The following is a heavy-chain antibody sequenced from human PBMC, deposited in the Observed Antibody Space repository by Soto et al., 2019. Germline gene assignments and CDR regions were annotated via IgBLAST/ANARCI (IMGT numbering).Heavy chain of an antibody. D-gene: IGHD6-19*01. CDR1: GFTFGSYA. V-gene: IGHV3-64D*08. CDR2: ISSSGDNT. J-gene: IGHJ4*02. CDR3: TRHRSPNIAVAGT. Sequence: GGSLRLSCSASGFTFGSYAMHWVRQAPAKGLEYVSAISSSGDNTYYPDSVKGRFTISRDNSKNTLYLQMSSLRVEETAVYYCTRHRSPNIAVAGTWGQGTQVTVSS.